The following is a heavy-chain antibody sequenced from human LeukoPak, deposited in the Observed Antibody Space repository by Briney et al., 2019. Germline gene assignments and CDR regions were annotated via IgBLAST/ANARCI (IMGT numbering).Heavy chain of an antibody. D-gene: IGHD3-10*01. J-gene: IGHJ6*03. CDR3: ARGFSSGRNMYV. CDR2: MNPNSGNT. Sequence: ASVKPSCKPSGYTFTRSEVIWVTEAAGHGLEWLGWMNPNSGNTGYAQKFQGRVTITRNTSISTAYMELSSLRSEDTGVYYCARGFSSGRNMYVWGKGTTVTVSS. V-gene: IGHV1-8*03. CDR1: GYTFTRSE.